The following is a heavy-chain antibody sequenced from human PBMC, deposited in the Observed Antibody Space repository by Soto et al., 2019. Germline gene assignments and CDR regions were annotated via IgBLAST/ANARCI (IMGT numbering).Heavy chain of an antibody. CDR1: GFTFSTYG. CDR2: ISSDGNNK. D-gene: IGHD4-17*01. Sequence: QVQLVESGGGVVQPGRSLRLSCAASGFTFSTYGMHWVRQAPGKGLEWVAVISSDGNNKYYADSVKGPFTISRDNSKNTLYLEITSLRAEDTAVYYCAKPGYGGYWYFDLWGRGTLVTVSS. CDR3: AKPGYGGYWYFDL. J-gene: IGHJ2*01. V-gene: IGHV3-30*18.